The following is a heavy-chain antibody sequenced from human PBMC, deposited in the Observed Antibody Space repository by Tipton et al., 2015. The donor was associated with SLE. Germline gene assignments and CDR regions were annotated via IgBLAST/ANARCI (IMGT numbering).Heavy chain of an antibody. J-gene: IGHJ4*02. Sequence: TLSLTCTVSGGSVSSGRYYWSWIRQPPGKGLEWIGYIYYSGSTNYNPSLKSRVTISVDTSKNQFSLKLSSVTAADTAVYYCAKPPSNIAVGVGDYWGQGTVVTV. CDR1: GGSVSSGRYY. CDR2: IYYSGST. D-gene: IGHD6-19*01. CDR3: AKPPSNIAVGVGDY. V-gene: IGHV4-61*01.